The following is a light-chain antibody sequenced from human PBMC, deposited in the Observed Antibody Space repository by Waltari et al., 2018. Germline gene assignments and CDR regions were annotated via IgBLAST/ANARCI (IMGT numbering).Light chain of an antibody. CDR3: NSFTDSVTVV. CDR2: EGK. J-gene: IGLJ3*02. V-gene: IGLV2-14*02. Sequence: WYQPHPGKAPKLVVDEGKKRRSGGSKRFSGSKSGNTASLTISGLQAEDEADYYCNSFTDSVTVVFGGGTKRTVL.